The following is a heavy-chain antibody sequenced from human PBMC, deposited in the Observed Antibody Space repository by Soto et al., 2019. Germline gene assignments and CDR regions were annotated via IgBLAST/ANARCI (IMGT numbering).Heavy chain of an antibody. J-gene: IGHJ6*03. D-gene: IGHD3-16*01. Sequence: EVQLLESGGGLVQPGGSLRLSCAASGFTVSSYAMSWVRQAPGKGLEWVSVISGSGSTYSADDLKGRFTISRDSSKKTVYLQMNCLRSEDTAGYYCAKALRYAFTTGYYMDFWGRGTPVTVSS. CDR1: GFTVSSYA. CDR2: ISGSGST. V-gene: IGHV3-23*01. CDR3: AKALRYAFTTGYYMDF.